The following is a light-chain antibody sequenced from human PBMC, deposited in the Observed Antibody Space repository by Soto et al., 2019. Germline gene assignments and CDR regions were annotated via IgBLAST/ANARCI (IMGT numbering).Light chain of an antibody. J-gene: IGKJ1*01. CDR3: QQYSDWPPWR. CDR1: QLVRGSQ. V-gene: IGKV3-15*01. Sequence: EIVMTQSPATLSVSPGEKVTLSWRASQLVRGSQVAWYQQKPGEAPRLXIFGASIRATGIPARFSGDGSETEFTLTISSLQSDDFAVYYCQQYSDWPPWRFGQGTKVDIK. CDR2: GAS.